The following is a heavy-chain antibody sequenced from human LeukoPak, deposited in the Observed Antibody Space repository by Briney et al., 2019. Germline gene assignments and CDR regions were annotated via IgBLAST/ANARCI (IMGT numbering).Heavy chain of an antibody. D-gene: IGHD3-22*01. J-gene: IGHJ4*02. CDR3: ARRRYDASGYYPSRGRYFDY. V-gene: IGHV4-34*01. CDR1: GGSFSGYY. CDR2: INHSGST. Sequence: PSETLSLTCAVYGGSFSGYYWSWVRQPPEKGLEWIGEINHSGSTNYNPPLKSRVTISVDTSKNQFSLELTSVTAADTAVYYCARRRYDASGYYPSRGRYFDYWGQGTLVTVSS.